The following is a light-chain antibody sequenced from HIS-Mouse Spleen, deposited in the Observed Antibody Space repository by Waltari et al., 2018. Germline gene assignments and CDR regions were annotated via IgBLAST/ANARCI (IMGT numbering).Light chain of an antibody. V-gene: IGKV1-8*01. Sequence: AIRMTQSPSSFSASTGDRVTITCRVSQGISSYLAWYQQQPGKAPKLLIYAASTLQSGVPSRFSGSGSGTEFTLTISCLQSEDFATYYCQQYYSYPYTFGQGTKLEIK. J-gene: IGKJ2*01. CDR2: AAS. CDR1: QGISSY. CDR3: QQYYSYPYT.